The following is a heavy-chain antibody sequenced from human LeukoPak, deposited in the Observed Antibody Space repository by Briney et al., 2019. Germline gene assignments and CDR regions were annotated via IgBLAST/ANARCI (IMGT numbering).Heavy chain of an antibody. CDR3: ASPLLDYYDSSGYYSQIDY. CDR1: GFTFSSYW. J-gene: IGHJ4*02. V-gene: IGHV3-7*01. D-gene: IGHD3-22*01. Sequence: GGSLRLSCAASGFTFSSYWMSWVRQAPGQGLEWVANIKQDGSEKYYVDSVKGRFTISRDNAKNSLYLQMNSLRAEDTAVYYCASPLLDYYDSSGYYSQIDYWGQGTLVTVSS. CDR2: IKQDGSEK.